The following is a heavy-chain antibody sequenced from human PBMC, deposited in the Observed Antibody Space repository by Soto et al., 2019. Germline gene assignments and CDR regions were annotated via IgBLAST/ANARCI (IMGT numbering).Heavy chain of an antibody. D-gene: IGHD2-2*01. Sequence: QVQLVQSGAEVKKPGASVKVSCKASGYTFTSYAISWVRQAPGQGLEWMGWISAYNGNTNYAQKLQGRVTMTTDTPTSKAYMGLRGLGSDDPAGYYCARNAPPADYWGQGTLVTVSS. J-gene: IGHJ4*02. CDR1: GYTFTSYA. CDR3: ARNAPPADY. V-gene: IGHV1-18*01. CDR2: ISAYNGNT.